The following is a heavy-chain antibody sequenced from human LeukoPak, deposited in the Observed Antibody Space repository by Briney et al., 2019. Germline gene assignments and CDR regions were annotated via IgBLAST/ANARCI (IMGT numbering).Heavy chain of an antibody. CDR3: ARDLYDSSGYYRNYYYYMDV. V-gene: IGHV6-1*01. CDR1: GDSVSNNRAA. Sequence: SQTLSLTCAISGDSVSNNRAAWNWIRQSPSRGLEWLGRTYYRSKWYNDNAVSVKSRITINPDTSKNQFSLQLNSVTPEDTAVYYCARDLYDSSGYYRNYYYYMDVWGKGTTVTVSS. CDR2: TYYRSKWYN. J-gene: IGHJ6*03. D-gene: IGHD3-22*01.